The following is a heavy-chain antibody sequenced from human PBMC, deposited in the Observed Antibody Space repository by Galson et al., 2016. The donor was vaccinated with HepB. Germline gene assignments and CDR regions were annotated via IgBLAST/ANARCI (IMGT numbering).Heavy chain of an antibody. CDR1: GFTFSSYE. CDR2: IRSSGSAI. CDR3: ARHGPHYSDSSGYSHYYAMDV. Sequence: SLRLSCAASGFTFSSYEMNWVRQAPGKGLEWVSFIRSSGSAIYYADSVKGRFTISRNNAKNSLYLQMDSLRVEDTAVYYCARHGPHYSDSSGYSHYYAMDVWRQGTTVTVSS. V-gene: IGHV3-48*03. D-gene: IGHD3-22*01. J-gene: IGHJ6*02.